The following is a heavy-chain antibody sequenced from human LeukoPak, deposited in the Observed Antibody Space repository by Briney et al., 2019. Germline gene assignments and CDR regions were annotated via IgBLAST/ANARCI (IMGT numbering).Heavy chain of an antibody. D-gene: IGHD5-12*01. CDR2: ISSSGSV. J-gene: IGHJ4*02. CDR3: ARIPLGYSGAYYFDY. V-gene: IGHV4-61*05. CDR1: GGSISSSSYY. Sequence: SETLSLTRTVSGGSISSSSYYWSWLRQPPGKGLEWIGYISSSGSVNDNPSLRSRVTISVDTSKNQFFLNLSSVSAADTAVYYCARIPLGYSGAYYFDYWGQGTLVTVSP.